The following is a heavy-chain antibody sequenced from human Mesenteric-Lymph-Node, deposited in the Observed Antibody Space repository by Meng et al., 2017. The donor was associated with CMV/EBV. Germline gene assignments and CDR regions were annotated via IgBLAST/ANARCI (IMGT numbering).Heavy chain of an antibody. Sequence: AVSRGPIGSDDWWAWVRQPPGKGLEWIGEIYHSGSTNYNPSLKSRVTISVDKSKNQFSLKLSSVTAADTAVYYCARVNLWQQLIFDYWGQGTLVTVSS. CDR3: ARVNLWQQLIFDY. CDR1: RGPIGSDDW. J-gene: IGHJ4*02. CDR2: IYHSGST. V-gene: IGHV4-4*02. D-gene: IGHD6-13*01.